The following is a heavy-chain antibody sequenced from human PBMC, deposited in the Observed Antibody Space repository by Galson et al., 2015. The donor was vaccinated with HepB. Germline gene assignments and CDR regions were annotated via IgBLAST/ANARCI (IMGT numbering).Heavy chain of an antibody. V-gene: IGHV1-69-2*01. CDR3: ATDEGYCTGGVCNNWFDP. Sequence: VKVSCKVSGYTFTDYYMHWVQQAPGKGLEWMGLVDPEDGETIYAEKFQGRVTITADTSTDTAYMELSSLRSEDTAVYYCATDEGYCTGGVCNNWFDPWGQGTLVTVSS. CDR1: GYTFTDYY. J-gene: IGHJ5*02. D-gene: IGHD2-8*02. CDR2: VDPEDGET.